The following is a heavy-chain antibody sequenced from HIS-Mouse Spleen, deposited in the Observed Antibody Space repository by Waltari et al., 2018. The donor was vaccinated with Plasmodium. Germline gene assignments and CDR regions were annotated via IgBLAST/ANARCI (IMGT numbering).Heavy chain of an antibody. V-gene: IGHV3-48*01. CDR1: GFTFSSYS. CDR2: IRSSSTTR. CDR3: ARVNSGSYYWFDP. Sequence: EVQLVESGGGLVQPGGSLRLSCAASGFTFSSYSMNWVRQAPGKGLAWVSYIRSSSTTRYYADSEKGRFTISRDNAKNSLYLQRNSLGAEDTAVYYCARVNSGSYYWFDPWGQGTLVTVSS. D-gene: IGHD1-26*01. J-gene: IGHJ5*02.